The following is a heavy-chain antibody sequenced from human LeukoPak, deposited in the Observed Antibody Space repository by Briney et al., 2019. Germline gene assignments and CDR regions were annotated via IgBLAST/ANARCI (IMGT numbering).Heavy chain of an antibody. CDR1: GGSFSGYY. V-gene: IGHV4-34*01. CDR2: INHSGGT. CDR3: ARGGGYCSSTSCPNTNWFGP. D-gene: IGHD2-2*01. J-gene: IGHJ5*02. Sequence: SETLSLTCAVYGGSFSGYYWSWIRQPPGKGLEWIGEINHSGGTNYNPSLKSRVTISVDTSKNQFSLKLSSVTAADTAVYYCARGGGYCSSTSCPNTNWFGPWGQGTLVTVSS.